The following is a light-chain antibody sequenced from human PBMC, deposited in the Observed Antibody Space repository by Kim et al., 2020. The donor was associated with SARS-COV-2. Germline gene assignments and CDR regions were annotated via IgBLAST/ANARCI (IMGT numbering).Light chain of an antibody. Sequence: ASVGHIFTITCRASQDIRNNLGWYQQSPGRAPKRLIYGASSLQSGVPSRFSGSGSGTEFTLTISSLQPEDFATYFCLQHNSYPITFGQGTRLEIK. J-gene: IGKJ5*01. V-gene: IGKV1-17*01. CDR1: QDIRNN. CDR2: GAS. CDR3: LQHNSYPIT.